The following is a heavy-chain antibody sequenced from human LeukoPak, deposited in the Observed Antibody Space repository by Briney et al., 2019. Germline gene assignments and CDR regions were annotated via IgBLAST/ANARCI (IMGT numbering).Heavy chain of an antibody. CDR2: IWYNGSNK. V-gene: IGHV3-33*01. J-gene: IGHJ5*02. CDR1: GFTFSSFA. D-gene: IGHD4-17*01. CDR3: SRGGYGDYNNWFDP. Sequence: GGSLRLSCAASGFTFSSFAMHWVRQAPGKGLEWEADIWYNGSNKYYAESVKGRFTISRDNSKNTLYLQMNSLRAEDTAVYYCSRGGYGDYNNWFDPWGQGTLVIVSS.